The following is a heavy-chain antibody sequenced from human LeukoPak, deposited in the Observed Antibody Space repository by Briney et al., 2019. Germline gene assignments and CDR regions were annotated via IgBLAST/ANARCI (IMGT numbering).Heavy chain of an antibody. J-gene: IGHJ6*03. CDR3: ARDVTRLGFYYYMDV. CDR2: ISYDGRNK. CDR1: GFTFSLHA. Sequence: GGSLRLSCAASGFTFSLHAMLWVRQAPGKGLEGVAVISYDGRNKYYVDSVKGRFSISRDNSKSTLYLQMNSLRGEDTALYYCARDVTRLGFYYYMDVWGKGTTVTVSS. D-gene: IGHD3-16*01. V-gene: IGHV3-30*04.